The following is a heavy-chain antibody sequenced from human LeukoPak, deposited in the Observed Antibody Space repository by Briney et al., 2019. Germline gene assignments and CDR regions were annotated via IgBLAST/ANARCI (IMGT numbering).Heavy chain of an antibody. CDR3: AKTTTRSYYYDKTGSNSFDP. D-gene: IGHD3-22*01. J-gene: IGHJ5*02. V-gene: IGHV3-23*01. CDR1: GFTFSNYP. Sequence: GGSLRLSCAASGFTFSNYPMHWVRQVPGKGLAWVSTISGSGDNTYYADSVKGRFTISRDNSKNTLFLQMISLRAEDTAIYYCAKTTTRSYYYDKTGSNSFDPWGQGTLVTVSS. CDR2: ISGSGDNT.